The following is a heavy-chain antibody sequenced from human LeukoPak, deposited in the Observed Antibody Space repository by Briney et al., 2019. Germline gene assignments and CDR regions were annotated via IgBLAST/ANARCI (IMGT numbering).Heavy chain of an antibody. CDR1: GFTFGDYA. CDR3: ARGGSKY. Sequence: PGGSLRLSCTASGFTFGDYAMSWFRQAPGKGLEWVSSITNGSSYIYYADSVKGRFTISRDNAKNSLYLQMNSLRAEDTAVYYCARGGSKYWGQGTLVTVSS. V-gene: IGHV3-21*01. J-gene: IGHJ4*02. CDR2: ITNGSSYI.